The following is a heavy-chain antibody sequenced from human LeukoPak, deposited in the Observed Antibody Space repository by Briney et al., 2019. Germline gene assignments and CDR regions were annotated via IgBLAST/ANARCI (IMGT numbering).Heavy chain of an antibody. Sequence: KYYADSVKGRFTISRDNSKNTLYLQMNSLRAEDTAAYYCARDPDYYGMDVWGQGTTVTVSS. CDR3: ARDPDYYGMDV. J-gene: IGHJ6*02. CDR2: K. V-gene: IGHV3-33*01.